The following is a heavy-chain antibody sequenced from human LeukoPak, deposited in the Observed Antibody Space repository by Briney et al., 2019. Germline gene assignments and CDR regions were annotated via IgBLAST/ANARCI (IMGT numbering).Heavy chain of an antibody. CDR1: GGSISGYF. V-gene: IGHV4-4*09. CDR2: IYSSGTT. D-gene: IGHD2-2*01. Sequence: PSETLSLTCTVSGGSISGYFWSWIRQPPGKGPEWIGYIYSSGTTNYSPSLSSRVTISVDTSKTQVSLNLRFVTATDTAVYHCARHNPPPTGFCSCTSCFMSGSQYFYMDVWGKGTSVTVS. CDR3: ARHNPPPTGFCSCTSCFMSGSQYFYMDV. J-gene: IGHJ6*03.